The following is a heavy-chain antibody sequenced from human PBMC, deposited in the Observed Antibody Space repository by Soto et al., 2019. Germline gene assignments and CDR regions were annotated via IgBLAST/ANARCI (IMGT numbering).Heavy chain of an antibody. J-gene: IGHJ3*02. CDR1: GFTFSSYG. CDR3: AKDAWNGAGYYDSSGYHAFDI. Sequence: QVQLVESGGGVVQPGRSLRLSCAASGFTFSSYGMHWVRQAPGKGLEWVAVISYDGSNKYYADSVKGRFTISRDNSKKTLYLQMNSLRAEDTDVYYCAKDAWNGAGYYDSSGYHAFDIWGQGTMVTVSS. V-gene: IGHV3-30*18. CDR2: ISYDGSNK. D-gene: IGHD3-22*01.